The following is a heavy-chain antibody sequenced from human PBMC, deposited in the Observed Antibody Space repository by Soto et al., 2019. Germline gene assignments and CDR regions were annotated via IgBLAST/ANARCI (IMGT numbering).Heavy chain of an antibody. CDR2: TGGSGDYT. Sequence: EVQLLESAGVLVQPGGSLRLSCAASGFTFSTYAMTWVRQAPGKGLEWVSTTGGSGDYTYYADCVKGRFTISRDNSRNKPYLKMNRLRAEHTAVYYCAKDLFKHYLPTPVWVGGRFDSWGQGTLVTVSS. CDR1: GFTFSTYA. D-gene: IGHD2-15*01. CDR3: AKDLFKHYLPTPVWVGGRFDS. J-gene: IGHJ5*01. V-gene: IGHV3-23*01.